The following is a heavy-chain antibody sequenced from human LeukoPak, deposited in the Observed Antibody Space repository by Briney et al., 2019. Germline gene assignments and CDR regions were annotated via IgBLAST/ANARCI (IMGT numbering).Heavy chain of an antibody. Sequence: SETLSLTCTVSGGSISRTSHYWGWIRQPPGKGLEWIGSIYDSGSTYYNPSLKSRVTISVDTSKNLFSLKLSSVIAADTAVFYCARHTASGLYYFDYWGQGTLVTVSS. CDR3: ARHTASGLYYFDY. D-gene: IGHD3-10*01. CDR1: GGSISRTSHY. CDR2: IYDSGST. J-gene: IGHJ4*02. V-gene: IGHV4-39*01.